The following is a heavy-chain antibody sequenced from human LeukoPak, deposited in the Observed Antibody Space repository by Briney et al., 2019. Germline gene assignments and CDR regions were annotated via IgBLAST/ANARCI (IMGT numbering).Heavy chain of an antibody. CDR3: ARGRHDYDSSGYIQPFS. CDR1: GYTFTGYY. D-gene: IGHD3-22*01. CDR2: INPNSGGT. J-gene: IGHJ4*02. V-gene: IGHV1-2*02. Sequence: ASVKVSCKASGYTFTGYYMHWVRQAPGQGLEWMGWINPNSGGTNYAQKFQGTVTMTRDPSISSAYMGLSRLRSDDTAVYYCARGRHDYDSSGYIQPFSWGQGTLVTVSS.